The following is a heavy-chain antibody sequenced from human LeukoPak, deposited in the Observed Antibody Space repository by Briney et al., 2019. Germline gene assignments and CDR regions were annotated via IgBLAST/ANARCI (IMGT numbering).Heavy chain of an antibody. V-gene: IGHV3-53*01. CDR3: ARVRIQLWYYFDY. CDR1: GFTVSSNS. CDR2: IYSGGNT. D-gene: IGHD5-18*01. J-gene: IGHJ4*02. Sequence: QAGGSLRLSCTVSGFTVSSNSMSWVRQAPGKGLEWVSFIYSGGNTLYSDSVKGRFTISRDNAKNSLYLQMNSPRAEDTALYYCARVRIQLWYYFDYWGQGTLVTVSS.